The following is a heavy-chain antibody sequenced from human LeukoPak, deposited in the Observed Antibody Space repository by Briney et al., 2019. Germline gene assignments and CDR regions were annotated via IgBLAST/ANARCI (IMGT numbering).Heavy chain of an antibody. Sequence: GRSLRLSCAASGFTFSSYAMHWVRQAPGKGLEWVAVISYDGSNKYYADSVKGRFTISRENSKNTLYLQMNSLRAEDTAVYYCASLIVGATRQDYCGQGTLVSVSS. D-gene: IGHD1-26*01. CDR1: GFTFSSYA. CDR3: ASLIVGATRQDY. V-gene: IGHV3-30*04. J-gene: IGHJ4*02. CDR2: ISYDGSNK.